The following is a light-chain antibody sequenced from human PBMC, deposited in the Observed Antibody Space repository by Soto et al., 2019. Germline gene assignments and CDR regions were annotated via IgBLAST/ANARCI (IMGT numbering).Light chain of an antibody. CDR2: LAS. V-gene: IGKV3-20*01. J-gene: IGKJ5*01. CDR3: QQYGTSPIT. CDR1: QSVNSDY. Sequence: EIVLTQSPGTLSLSPGERATLSCRASQSVNSDYLAWYQQKPGQAPRLLIYLASKKATGIPDRVSGSGSGTDFALIISRLEPEDFAVYYCQQYGTSPITFGQGTRLEIK.